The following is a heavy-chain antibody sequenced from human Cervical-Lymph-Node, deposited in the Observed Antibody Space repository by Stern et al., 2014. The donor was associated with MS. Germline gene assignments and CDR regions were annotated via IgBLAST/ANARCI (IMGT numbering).Heavy chain of an antibody. J-gene: IGHJ3*02. D-gene: IGHD4-17*01. CDR2: IYYSGST. CDR3: ARGTMTAVTRGAFDI. Sequence: QVQLQESGPGLVKRSQTLSLTCTVSGGSISSGGYYWSWIRQHPGKGLEWIGYIYYSGSTYYNTSLKSRVTISVDTSKNQFSLKLSSVTAAVTAVYYCARGTMTAVTRGAFDIWGQGTMVTVSS. V-gene: IGHV4-31*03. CDR1: GGSISSGGYY.